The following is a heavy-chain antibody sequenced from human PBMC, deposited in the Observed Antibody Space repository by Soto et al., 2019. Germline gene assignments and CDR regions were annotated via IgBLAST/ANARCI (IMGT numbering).Heavy chain of an antibody. V-gene: IGHV4-38-2*02. J-gene: IGHJ6*02. D-gene: IGHD3-10*01. CDR2: IYHIGST. Sequence: SETLSLTCAVSGYSISSGYYWGWIRQPPGKGLEWIGSIYHIGSTYYNPSLKSRVTISVDTTKNQLSLKLSSVTAADTAVYYCARDKRWFGEILFYYYGMDVWGQGTTVTVS. CDR3: ARDKRWFGEILFYYYGMDV. CDR1: GYSISSGYY.